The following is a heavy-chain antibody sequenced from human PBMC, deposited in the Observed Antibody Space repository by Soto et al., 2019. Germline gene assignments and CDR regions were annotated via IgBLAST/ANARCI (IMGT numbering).Heavy chain of an antibody. CDR2: VFYSGST. CDR3: ARVREQWLIRYYFHY. Sequence: QVQLQESGPGLVKPSETLSLTCTVSGGSISDYHWSWIRQPPGKGLEWIGYVFYSGSTNYNPSLKSRVTISVDTSKNQFSLRLSSVTAADTAVYYCARVREQWLIRYYFHYWGQGTLVTVSS. D-gene: IGHD6-19*01. J-gene: IGHJ4*02. CDR1: GGSISDYH. V-gene: IGHV4-59*01.